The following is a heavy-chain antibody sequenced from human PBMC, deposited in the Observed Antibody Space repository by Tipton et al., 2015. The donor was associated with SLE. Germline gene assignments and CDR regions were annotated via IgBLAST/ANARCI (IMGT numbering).Heavy chain of an antibody. J-gene: IGHJ2*01. CDR1: GYSVSSNSAA. D-gene: IGHD6-19*01. V-gene: IGHV6-1*01. CDR3: ARGPGVAGYWYFDL. Sequence: GLAKPSQTLSLTCAISGYSVSSNSAAWNWIRQSPSRGIEWLGRTYYRSRWYNDYAVSVKSRITINPDTSKNQFSLQLNSVTPEDTAVYYCARGPGVAGYWYFDLWDRGTLVTVSS. CDR2: TYYRSRWYN.